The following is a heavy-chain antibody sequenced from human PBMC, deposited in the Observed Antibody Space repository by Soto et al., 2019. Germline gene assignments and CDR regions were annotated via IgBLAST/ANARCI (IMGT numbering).Heavy chain of an antibody. CDR2: INHSGST. CDR3: ARDKITGLFDY. J-gene: IGHJ4*02. D-gene: IGHD2-8*02. Sequence: SETLSLTCAVYGGSFSGYYWTWIRQPPGTGLEWIGEINHSGSTNYNPSLKSRVTISVDTSKNQFSLKLTSVTAADTAVYYCARDKITGLFDYWGKGTLVTVSS. V-gene: IGHV4-34*01. CDR1: GGSFSGYY.